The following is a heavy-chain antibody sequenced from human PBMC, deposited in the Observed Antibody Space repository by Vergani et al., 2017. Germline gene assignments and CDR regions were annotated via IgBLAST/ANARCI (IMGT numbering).Heavy chain of an antibody. CDR1: GFSLSTSGVG. CDR2: IYWNDDK. Sequence: QITLKESGPTLVKPTQTLTLTCTFSGFSLSTSGVGVGWIRQPPGKALEWLALIYWNDDKRYSPSLKRRLTITKDTSKNQVVLTMTNMDPVDTATYYCAHGMNGGYVDDWGQGTLVTVSS. D-gene: IGHD2-8*01. V-gene: IGHV2-5*01. CDR3: AHGMNGGYVDD. J-gene: IGHJ4*02.